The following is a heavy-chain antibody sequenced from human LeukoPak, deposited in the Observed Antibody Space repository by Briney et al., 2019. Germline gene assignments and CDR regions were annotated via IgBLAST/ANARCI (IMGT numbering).Heavy chain of an antibody. D-gene: IGHD6-19*01. CDR3: ARDGRAGSLFAY. CDR2: VYSNGGT. Sequence: SQTLSLTCSVSGASINSGDYYWSWIRQPAGKGLEWVGRVYSNGGTNYSPSLKSRVTISVDTSKNQFSLKLSSVTAADTAIYYCARDGRAGSLFAYWGQGTLVTVSS. V-gene: IGHV4-61*02. CDR1: GASINSGDYY. J-gene: IGHJ4*02.